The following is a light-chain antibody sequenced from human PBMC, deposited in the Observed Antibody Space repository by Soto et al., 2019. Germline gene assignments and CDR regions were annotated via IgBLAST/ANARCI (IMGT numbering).Light chain of an antibody. CDR2: AAS. J-gene: IGKJ5*01. CDR1: QSISSY. Sequence: DIQTTQSPSSLSASVGDIVTITCRTSQSISSYLNWYQQKSGKAPKLLIYAASTLRSGVPSRFSGSGSGTDFTLTISSLQPEDSATYYCQQGSSSPLTFGQGTRLEIK. CDR3: QQGSSSPLT. V-gene: IGKV1-39*01.